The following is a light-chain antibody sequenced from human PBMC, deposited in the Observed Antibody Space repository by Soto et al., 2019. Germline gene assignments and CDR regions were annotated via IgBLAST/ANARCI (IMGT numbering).Light chain of an antibody. V-gene: IGKV3-15*01. CDR2: GAS. CDR3: QHYDNWPFT. CDR1: QSVSSSY. Sequence: EIVLTQSPGTLSLSPGERATLSCRASQSVSSSYLAWYQQKPGQAPRLLIYGASTRATGISARFSGSGSGTEFTLTISSLHSEDFGIYYCQHYDNWPFTFGQGTKVDIK. J-gene: IGKJ2*01.